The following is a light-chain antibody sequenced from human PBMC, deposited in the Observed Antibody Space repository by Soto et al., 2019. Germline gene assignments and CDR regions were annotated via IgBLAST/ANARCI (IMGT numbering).Light chain of an antibody. V-gene: IGLV2-14*01. CDR1: SSDVGGYNY. Sequence: QSALTQPASVSGSPGQSITISCTGTSSDVGGYNYVSWYQQHPGKAPKLMIYDVSNRPAGVSNRFSGSKSGNTSFLTISGRQSEDEPEYHCSSYTSSSTLLYVFGTGTKLTVL. J-gene: IGLJ1*01. CDR2: DVS. CDR3: SSYTSSSTLLYV.